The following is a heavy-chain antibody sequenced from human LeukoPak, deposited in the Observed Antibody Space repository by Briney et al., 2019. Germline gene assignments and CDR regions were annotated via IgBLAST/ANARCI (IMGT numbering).Heavy chain of an antibody. Sequence: APVKVSCKASGGTFSSYTISWVRQAPGQGLEWMGRIIPILGIANHAQKFQGRVTITADKSTSTAYMELSSLRSEDTAVYYCARTPMVSPNRRGAFDIWGQGTMVTVSS. CDR2: IIPILGIA. D-gene: IGHD5-18*01. CDR3: ARTPMVSPNRRGAFDI. J-gene: IGHJ3*02. CDR1: GGTFSSYT. V-gene: IGHV1-69*02.